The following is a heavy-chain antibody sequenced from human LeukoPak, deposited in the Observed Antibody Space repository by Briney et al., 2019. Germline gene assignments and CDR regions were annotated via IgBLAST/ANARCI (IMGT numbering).Heavy chain of an antibody. Sequence: TGGSLRLSCAASGFTFSRYAMSWVRQAPGKGLEWVSAISGSGGSTYYADSVKGRFTISRDNSKNTLYLQMNSLRAEDTAVYYCAKKGESAAGYFDYWGQGTLVTVSS. V-gene: IGHV3-23*01. D-gene: IGHD6-13*01. J-gene: IGHJ4*02. CDR1: GFTFSRYA. CDR2: ISGSGGST. CDR3: AKKGESAAGYFDY.